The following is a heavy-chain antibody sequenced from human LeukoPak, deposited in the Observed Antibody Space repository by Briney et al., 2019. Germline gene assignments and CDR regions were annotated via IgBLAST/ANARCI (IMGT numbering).Heavy chain of an antibody. CDR2: IIPILGIA. J-gene: IGHJ6*02. V-gene: IGHV1-69*04. CDR3: ARDPETPGIAAAGSNSFGYYYGMDV. D-gene: IGHD6-13*01. CDR1: GGTFSSYA. Sequence: SVKVSCKAPGGTFSSYAISWVRQAPGQGLEWTGRIIPILGIANYAQKFQGRVTITADKSTSTAYMELSSLRSEDTAVYYCARDPETPGIAAAGSNSFGYYYGMDVWGQGTTVTISS.